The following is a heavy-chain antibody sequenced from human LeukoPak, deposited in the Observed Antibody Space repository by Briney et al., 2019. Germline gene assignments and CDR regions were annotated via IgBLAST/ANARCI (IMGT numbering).Heavy chain of an antibody. D-gene: IGHD3-9*01. CDR3: TRYFDWLSYIDY. J-gene: IGHJ4*02. V-gene: IGHV5-51*01. CDR1: GYSFTTYW. CDR2: VYPGDSDI. Sequence: GESLKISCQASGYSFTTYWIAWVRQLPGKGLEWMGRVYPGDSDITYSPSFQGQVTISADRSINTAYLQWSSLKASDSAMYYCTRYFDWLSYIDYWGQGTLVTVSS.